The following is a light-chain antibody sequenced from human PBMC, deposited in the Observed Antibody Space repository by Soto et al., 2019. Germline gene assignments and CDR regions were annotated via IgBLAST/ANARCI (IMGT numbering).Light chain of an antibody. CDR2: AVS. J-gene: IGLJ2*01. V-gene: IGLV2-8*01. CDR1: SSDVGGYDY. CDR3: SSYAGSDNVV. Sequence: QSALTQPPSASGSPGQSVTISCTGTSSDVGGYDYVSWYQQHPGKAPKLMIYAVSQRPSGVPDRFSGSESGNTASLTVSGLQAEDEADYYCSSYAGSDNVVFGGGTKLTVL.